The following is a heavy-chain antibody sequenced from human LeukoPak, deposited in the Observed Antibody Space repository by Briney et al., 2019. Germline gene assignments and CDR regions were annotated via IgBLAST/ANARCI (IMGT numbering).Heavy chain of an antibody. Sequence: SETLSLTCTVSGGSISSYYWSWIRQPPGKGLEWIGYIYYSGSTNYNPSLKSRVTISVDTSKNQFSLKLSSVTAADTAVYYCASSGYSGYDSDYWGQGTLVTVSS. D-gene: IGHD5-12*01. CDR2: IYYSGST. CDR3: ASSGYSGYDSDY. J-gene: IGHJ4*02. V-gene: IGHV4-59*01. CDR1: GGSISSYY.